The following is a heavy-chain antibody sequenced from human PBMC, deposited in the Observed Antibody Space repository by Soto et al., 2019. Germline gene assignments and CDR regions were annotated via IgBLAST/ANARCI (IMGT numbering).Heavy chain of an antibody. D-gene: IGHD3-22*01. J-gene: IGHJ4*02. Sequence: EESLKISCKGSGYSFAGYWITWVRQKPGKVLEWMGRIDPSDSQTYYSPSFRVHVTISAAKSITTVFLQWSSLRASDTAMYYCARQIYDSDSGPNFQYYFDSWGQGTLVTVSS. V-gene: IGHV5-10-1*01. CDR2: IDPSDSQT. CDR3: ARQIYDSDSGPNFQYYFDS. CDR1: GYSFAGYW.